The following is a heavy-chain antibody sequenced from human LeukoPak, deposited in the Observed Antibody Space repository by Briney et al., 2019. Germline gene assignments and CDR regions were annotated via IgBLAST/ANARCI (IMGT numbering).Heavy chain of an antibody. V-gene: IGHV3-23*01. J-gene: IGHJ4*02. Sequence: GGSLRLSCVASGFTFNNYYMTWVRQAPGKGLEWVSTIGGSDGSTYYADSVKGRFTISRDNAKNTQSLQMSSLRTEDTAIYYCVKDRYVARGDHLDFWGQGTLVTVSS. D-gene: IGHD3-10*01. CDR1: GFTFNNYY. CDR2: IGGSDGST. CDR3: VKDRYVARGDHLDF.